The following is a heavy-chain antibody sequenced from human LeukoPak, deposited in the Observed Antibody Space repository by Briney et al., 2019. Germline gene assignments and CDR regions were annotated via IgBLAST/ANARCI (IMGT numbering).Heavy chain of an antibody. D-gene: IGHD3-16*01. CDR1: GFAFSDYW. J-gene: IGHJ1*01. CDR3: AREKYVTGEFFQH. Sequence: GGSLILSCAASGFAFSDYWMSWVRQAPGKGLEWVANIKQDGSEISYVHSVKGRFTISRDNARNSLYLQMNSLRDEDTAVYSCAREKYVTGEFFQHWGQGTLVTVSS. V-gene: IGHV3-7*01. CDR2: IKQDGSEI.